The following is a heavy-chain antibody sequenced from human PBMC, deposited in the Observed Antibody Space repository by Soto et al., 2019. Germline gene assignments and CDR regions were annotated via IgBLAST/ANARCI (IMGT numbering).Heavy chain of an antibody. Sequence: GESLKISCKGSGYSFTSYWISWVRQMPGKGLEWMGRIDPSDSYTNYSPSFQGHVTISADKSISTAYLQWSSLKASDTAMYYCARHSIAAAGTPKYGMDVWGQGTTVT. D-gene: IGHD6-13*01. CDR3: ARHSIAAAGTPKYGMDV. J-gene: IGHJ6*02. V-gene: IGHV5-10-1*01. CDR1: GYSFTSYW. CDR2: IDPSDSYT.